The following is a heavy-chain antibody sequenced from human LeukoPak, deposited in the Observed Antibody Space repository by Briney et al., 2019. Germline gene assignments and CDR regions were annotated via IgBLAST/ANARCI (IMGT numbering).Heavy chain of an antibody. CDR1: GGTFSSYA. Sequence: GASVKVSCKASGGTFSSYAISWVRQAPGQGLEWMGGIIPIFGTANYAQKFQGRVTMTRDTSTSTVYMELSSLRSEDTAVYYCARRSNYYYYYMDVWGKGTTVTVSS. CDR2: IIPIFGTA. D-gene: IGHD4-11*01. J-gene: IGHJ6*03. V-gene: IGHV1-69*05. CDR3: ARRSNYYYYYMDV.